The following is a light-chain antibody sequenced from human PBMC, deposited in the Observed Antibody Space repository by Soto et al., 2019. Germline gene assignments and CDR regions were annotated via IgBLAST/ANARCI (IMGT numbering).Light chain of an antibody. CDR3: QQRQT. V-gene: IGKV3-20*01. CDR1: QSVSSY. CDR2: GAS. Sequence: EIVLTQSPATLSLSPGERATLSCRASQSVSSYLAWYQQKPGQAPRLLIYGASSRATGIPDRFSGSGSGTDFTLTISRLEPEDFAVYYCQQRQTFGQGTKVEIK. J-gene: IGKJ1*01.